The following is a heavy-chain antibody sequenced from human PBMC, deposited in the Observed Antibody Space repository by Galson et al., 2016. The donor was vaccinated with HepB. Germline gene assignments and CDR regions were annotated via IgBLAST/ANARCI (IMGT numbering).Heavy chain of an antibody. D-gene: IGHD4-23*01. CDR1: GFTFSSYA. CDR2: IKQDGTE. Sequence: SLRLSCAASGFTFSSYAMNWVRQAPGKGLEWVANIKQDGTENYVDSVKGRFTISRDNAKNSLYLQMNSLRAEDTAAYYCAKQLPYGGNSRSPDYWGQGTLVTVSS. V-gene: IGHV3-7*01. CDR3: AKQLPYGGNSRSPDY. J-gene: IGHJ4*02.